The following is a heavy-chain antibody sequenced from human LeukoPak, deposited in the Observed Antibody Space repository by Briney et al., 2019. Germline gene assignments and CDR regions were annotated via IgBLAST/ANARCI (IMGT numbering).Heavy chain of an antibody. D-gene: IGHD3-22*01. CDR2: ISDDGSNK. CDR1: GFTFSSYW. CDR3: AKDLENYYDSSGYVDY. V-gene: IGHV3-30*18. J-gene: IGHJ4*02. Sequence: GGSLRLSCAASGFTFSSYWMHWVRQAPGKGLEWVAAISDDGSNKYYADSVKGRFTISRDNSKNTVYLQMNSLRAEDTAVYYCAKDLENYYDSSGYVDYWGQGTLVTVSS.